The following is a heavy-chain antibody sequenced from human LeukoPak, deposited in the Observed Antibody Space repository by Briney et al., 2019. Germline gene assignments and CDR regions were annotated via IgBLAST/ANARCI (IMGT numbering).Heavy chain of an antibody. Sequence: GGSLRLSCAASGFTFSNAWMSWVRQAPGKGLEWVGRIKSKTDGGTTDYAAPVKGRFTISRDDSKNTLYLQMNSLKTEDTAVYYCTTGLYSGCDSDAFDIWGQGTMVTVSS. CDR3: TTGLYSGCDSDAFDI. CDR2: IKSKTDGGTT. CDR1: GFTFSNAW. V-gene: IGHV3-15*01. J-gene: IGHJ3*02. D-gene: IGHD5-12*01.